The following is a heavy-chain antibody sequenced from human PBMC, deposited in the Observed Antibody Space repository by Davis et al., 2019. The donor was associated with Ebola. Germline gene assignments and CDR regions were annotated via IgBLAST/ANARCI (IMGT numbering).Heavy chain of an antibody. CDR1: GDSISSGSYY. Sequence: SETLSLTCTVSGDSISSGSYYWAWIRQPPGKGLEWIGHIYSGSTNYNPSLKSRVTITVDTSKTLLSLTLSSVTAADTAVYYCARDRSDTSAFAVWGQGTMVTVSS. V-gene: IGHV4-61*03. CDR3: ARDRSDTSAFAV. J-gene: IGHJ3*01. CDR2: IYSGST. D-gene: IGHD3-22*01.